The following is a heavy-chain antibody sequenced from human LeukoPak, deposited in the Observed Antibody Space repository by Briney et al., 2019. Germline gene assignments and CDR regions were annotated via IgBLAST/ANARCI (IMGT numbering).Heavy chain of an antibody. J-gene: IGHJ3*02. D-gene: IGHD4-23*01. CDR3: ASPPNYGGNSALNAFDI. CDR1: GYSISSGYY. CDR2: IYHSGST. Sequence: KPSETLSLTCTVSGYSISSGYYWGWIRQPPGKGLEWIESIYHSGSTYYNPSLKSRVTISVDTSKNQFSLKLSSVTAADTAVYYCASPPNYGGNSALNAFDIWGQGTMVTVSS. V-gene: IGHV4-38-2*02.